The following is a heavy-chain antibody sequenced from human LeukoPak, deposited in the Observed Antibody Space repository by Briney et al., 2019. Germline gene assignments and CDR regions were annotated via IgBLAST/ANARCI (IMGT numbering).Heavy chain of an antibody. D-gene: IGHD3-3*01. CDR3: AKDQLRFLEWLLAYFDY. CDR1: GFTFSSYA. J-gene: IGHJ4*02. V-gene: IGHV3-23*01. Sequence: GGSLRLSCAASGFTFSSYAMSWVRQAPGKGLEWVSAISGSGGSTYYADSVKGRLTISRDNSKNTLYLQMNSLRAEDTAVYYCAKDQLRFLEWLLAYFDYWGQGTLVTVSS. CDR2: ISGSGGST.